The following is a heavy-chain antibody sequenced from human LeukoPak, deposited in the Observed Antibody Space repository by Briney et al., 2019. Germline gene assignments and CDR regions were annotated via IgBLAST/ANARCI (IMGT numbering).Heavy chain of an antibody. CDR1: GFTFSTYG. D-gene: IGHD3-16*01. J-gene: IGHJ1*01. V-gene: IGHV3-30*02. Sequence: GGSLRLSCAASGFTFSTYGMHWVRQAPGKGLEWVAFMRNDGSNKYYADSVRGRFTLSRDNSKHTLYLQMNSLRAEDTAVYYCAKANTGGGSNNLGYFHHWGQGTLVTVSS. CDR2: MRNDGSNK. CDR3: AKANTGGGSNNLGYFHH.